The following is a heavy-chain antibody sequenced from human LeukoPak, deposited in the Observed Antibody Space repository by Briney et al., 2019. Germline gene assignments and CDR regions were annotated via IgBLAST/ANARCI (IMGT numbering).Heavy chain of an antibody. CDR2: IYYSGSA. Sequence: SETLSLTCTVSGGSISSYYWNWIRQPPGKGLEWIGYIYYSGSANYNPSLKSRVTISVDTSKNQFSLKLSSVTAADTAVYYCARVDDYDFWSGGDYWGQGTLVTVSS. CDR1: GGSISSYY. CDR3: ARVDDYDFWSGGDY. J-gene: IGHJ4*02. D-gene: IGHD3-3*01. V-gene: IGHV4-59*08.